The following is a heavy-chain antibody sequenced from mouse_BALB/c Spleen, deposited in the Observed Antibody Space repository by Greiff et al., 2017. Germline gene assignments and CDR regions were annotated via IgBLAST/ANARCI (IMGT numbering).Heavy chain of an antibody. V-gene: IGHV5-9-4*01. J-gene: IGHJ3*01. Sequence: EVHLVESGGGLVKPGGSLKLSCAASGFTFSSYAMSWVRQSPEKRLEWVAEISSGGSYTYYPDTVTGRFTISRDNAKNTLYLEMSSLRSEDTAMYYCARDRGSGYVFAYWGEGTLVTVSA. D-gene: IGHD3-1*01. CDR1: GFTFSSYA. CDR2: ISSGGSYT. CDR3: ARDRGSGYVFAY.